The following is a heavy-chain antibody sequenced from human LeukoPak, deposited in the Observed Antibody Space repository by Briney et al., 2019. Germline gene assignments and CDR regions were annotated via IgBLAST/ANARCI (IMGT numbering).Heavy chain of an antibody. V-gene: IGHV3-7*01. Sequence: GGSLRLSCTAPGFTFSRYWMTWVRQAPGKGVGWVANIKEEGSVEYYVESLRGRVVISRDNDKRSFYFQLTSLRLDDTGVYYCAREWNSGWGGTYFDTLGLGTQGTVSS. D-gene: IGHD3-16*01. CDR3: AREWNSGWGGTYFDT. J-gene: IGHJ4*02. CDR2: IKEEGSVE. CDR1: GFTFSRYW.